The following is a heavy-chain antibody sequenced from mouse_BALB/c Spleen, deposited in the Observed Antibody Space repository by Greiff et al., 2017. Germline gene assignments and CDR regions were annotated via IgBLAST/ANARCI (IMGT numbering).Heavy chain of an antibody. CDR2: IDPSDSET. J-gene: IGHJ1*01. V-gene: IGHV1S126*01. CDR1: GYSFTSYW. CDR3: ARWGDVIWYFDV. Sequence: QVQLQQSGPQLVRPGASVKISCKASGYSFTSYWMHWVKQRPGQGLEWIGMIDPSDSETRLNQKFKDKATLTVDKSSSTAYMQLSSPTSEDSAVYYCARWGDVIWYFDVWGAGTTVTVSS. D-gene: IGHD3-3*01.